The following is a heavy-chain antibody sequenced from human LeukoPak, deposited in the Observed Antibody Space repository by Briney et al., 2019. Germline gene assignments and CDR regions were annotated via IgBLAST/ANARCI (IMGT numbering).Heavy chain of an antibody. CDR3: ARGFDGGD. CDR1: GFTVSSNY. CDR2: IYSGGNT. J-gene: IGHJ4*02. D-gene: IGHD2-15*01. Sequence: GGSLRLSCAASGFTVSSNYMSLVRQAPGKGLEWVSLIYSGGNTYYADSVKGRFIISRDNSRNTLYLQMNSLRAEDTAVYYCARGFDGGDWGQGTLVTVSS. V-gene: IGHV3-53*01.